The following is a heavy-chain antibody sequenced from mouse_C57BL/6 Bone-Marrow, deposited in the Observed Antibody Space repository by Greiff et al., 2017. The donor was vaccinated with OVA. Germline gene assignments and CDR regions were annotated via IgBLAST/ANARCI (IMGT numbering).Heavy chain of an antibody. Sequence: EVQLQQSGAELVRPGASVKLSCTASGFNIKDDYMHWVKQRPEQGLEWIGWIDPENGDTEYASKFQGKATITTDTSSNTAYLRLSSLTSEDTAVYYCTWDLAWFADWGQGTLVTVSA. J-gene: IGHJ3*01. CDR1: GFNIKDDY. D-gene: IGHD4-1*01. CDR3: TWDLAWFAD. CDR2: IDPENGDT. V-gene: IGHV14-4*01.